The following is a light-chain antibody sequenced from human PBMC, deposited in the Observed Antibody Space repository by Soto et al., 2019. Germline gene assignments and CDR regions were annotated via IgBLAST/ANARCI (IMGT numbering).Light chain of an antibody. CDR2: DAS. J-gene: IGKJ4*01. CDR3: HQVNVCPST. Sequence: DIQITQSPSSLSASVSDRFTITCRASQSISSYLNWYQQKPGKAPKPLIYDASTLHSGVPSRFSGGGSGTDFTLTISSLQPEDFATYYCHQVNVCPSTFGGGTKVDIK. CDR1: QSISSY. V-gene: IGKV1-39*01.